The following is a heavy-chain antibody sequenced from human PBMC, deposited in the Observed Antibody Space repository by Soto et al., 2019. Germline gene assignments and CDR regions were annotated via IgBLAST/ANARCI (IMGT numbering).Heavy chain of an antibody. V-gene: IGHV3-30*18. J-gene: IGHJ4*02. D-gene: IGHD1-1*01. CDR1: GFTFSSYG. CDR3: AKGTTGTPDY. Sequence: GGSLRLSCAASGFTFSSYGMHWVRQAPGKGLEWVAVISYDGSNKYYADSVKGRFTISRDNSKNTLYLQMNSLRAEDTAVYYCAKGTTGTPDYWGQGTLVTVSS. CDR2: ISYDGSNK.